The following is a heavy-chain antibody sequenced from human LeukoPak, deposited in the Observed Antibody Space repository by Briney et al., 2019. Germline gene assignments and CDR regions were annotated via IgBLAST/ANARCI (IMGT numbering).Heavy chain of an antibody. CDR1: GYTFTSYA. CDR2: INPNSGGT. Sequence: GASVKVSCKASGYTFTSYAMNWARQAPGQGLEWMGWINPNSGGTNYAQKFQGRVTMTRDTSISTAYMELSRLRSDDTAVYYCASFGGLWFGELLNDYWGQGTLVTVSS. D-gene: IGHD3-10*01. J-gene: IGHJ4*02. V-gene: IGHV1-2*02. CDR3: ASFGGLWFGELLNDY.